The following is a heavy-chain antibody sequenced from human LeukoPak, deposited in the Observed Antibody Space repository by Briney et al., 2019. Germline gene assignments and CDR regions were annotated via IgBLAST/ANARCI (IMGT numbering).Heavy chain of an antibody. CDR1: GGSISCGGYY. J-gene: IGHJ6*02. CDR3: ARDRAQKSGYYYYGMDV. CDR2: IYYSGST. Sequence: SETLSLTCTVSGGSISCGGYYWSWIRQHPGKGLEWIGYIYYSGSTYYTPSLKSRVTISVDTSKTQSSLKLSSVTAADTAVYYCARDRAQKSGYYYYGMDVWGQGTTVTVSS. V-gene: IGHV4-31*03.